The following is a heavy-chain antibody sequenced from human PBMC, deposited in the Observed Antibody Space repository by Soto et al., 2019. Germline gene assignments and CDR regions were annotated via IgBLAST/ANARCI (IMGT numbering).Heavy chain of an antibody. D-gene: IGHD1-1*01. CDR2: IYWDGES. J-gene: IGHJ4*02. CDR3: AHRDSTGTTTYFDS. Sequence: QITLKEAGPTLVKPTETLTLTCTFSGFSFTTTRMGVGWTRQPPGKALEWLAIIYWDGESRYNPLLRRRLTLTEDTSKNQAVLTMTNMDPKYTSTYYCAHRDSTGTTTYFDSWGQGIPVTVAS. V-gene: IGHV2-5*02. CDR1: GFSFTTTRMG.